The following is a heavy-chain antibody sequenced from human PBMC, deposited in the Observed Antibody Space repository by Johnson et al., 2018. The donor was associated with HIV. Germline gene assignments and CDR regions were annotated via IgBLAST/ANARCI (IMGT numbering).Heavy chain of an antibody. CDR1: GFTFDDYG. Sequence: VQLVESGGGVVRPGGSLRLSCATSGFTFDDYGMSWVHQAPGKGLEWVSGVNWNGGSTGYADSVKGRITISRDNAKNSLYLQMNSLRAEDTALYYCARGNYYGSGSYGAFDIWGQGTMVTVSS. J-gene: IGHJ3*02. D-gene: IGHD3-10*01. CDR3: ARGNYYGSGSYGAFDI. V-gene: IGHV3-20*04. CDR2: VNWNGGST.